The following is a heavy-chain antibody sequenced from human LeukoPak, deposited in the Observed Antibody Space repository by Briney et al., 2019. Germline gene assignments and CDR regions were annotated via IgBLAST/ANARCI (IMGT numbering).Heavy chain of an antibody. CDR2: IIPVFEKP. CDR1: GGTFSNYA. CDR3: ATSPAGTTDYYYYMDV. V-gene: IGHV1-69*06. D-gene: IGHD1-7*01. J-gene: IGHJ6*03. Sequence: SVKVSCEASGGTFSNYAVSWVRRAPGQGLEWMGGIIPVFEKPNYARKFQGRVTITADTSTDTAYMELSSLRSEDTAVYYCATSPAGTTDYYYYMDVWGKGTTVTVSS.